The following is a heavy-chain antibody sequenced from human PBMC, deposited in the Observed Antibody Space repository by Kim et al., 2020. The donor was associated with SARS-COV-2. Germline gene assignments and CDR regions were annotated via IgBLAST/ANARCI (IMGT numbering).Heavy chain of an antibody. CDR3: AEELDYGYYYYGMDV. D-gene: IGHD4-17*01. Sequence: GGSLRLSCAASGFTFSSYAMSWVRQAPGKGLEWVSGISGSGGSTYYADSVKGRFTISRDNSKNTLYLQMNSLRAEDTAVYYCAEELDYGYYYYGMDVWGQGTTVTVSS. CDR2: ISGSGGST. J-gene: IGHJ6*02. CDR1: GFTFSSYA. V-gene: IGHV3-23*01.